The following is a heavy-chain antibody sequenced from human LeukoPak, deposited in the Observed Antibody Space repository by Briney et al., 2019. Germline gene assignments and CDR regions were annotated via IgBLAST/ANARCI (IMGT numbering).Heavy chain of an antibody. CDR2: IYTSGST. D-gene: IGHD3-22*01. V-gene: IGHV4-61*02. J-gene: IGHJ6*03. CDR3: ARSPKVIVVSHYYMDV. CDR1: GGSISSGSYY. Sequence: PSETLSLTCTVSGGSISSGSYYWSWIRQPAGKGLEWIGRIYTSGSTNYNPSLKSRVTISVDTSKNQFSLKLSSVTAADTAVYYCARSPKVIVVSHYYMDVWGKGTTVTISS.